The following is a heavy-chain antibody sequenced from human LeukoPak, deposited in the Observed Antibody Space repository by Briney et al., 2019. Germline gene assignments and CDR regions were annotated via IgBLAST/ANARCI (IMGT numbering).Heavy chain of an antibody. CDR1: GYTFTVYY. V-gene: IGHV1-2*02. D-gene: IGHD3-3*01. Sequence: WGKVPCKPSGYTFTVYYMHRVRQPPGQGLGWVGWINPNSGGPNYAQKFQGRVTMTRDTSISTAYMELSRLRSDDTAVYYCARDRTGITIFGVVIKGDMDVWGKGTTVTVSS. CDR3: ARDRTGITIFGVVIKGDMDV. J-gene: IGHJ6*03. CDR2: INPNSGGP.